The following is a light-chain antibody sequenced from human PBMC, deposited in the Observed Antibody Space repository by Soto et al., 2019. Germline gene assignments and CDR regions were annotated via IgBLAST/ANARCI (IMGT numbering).Light chain of an antibody. V-gene: IGKV3-11*01. CDR2: DST. Sequence: IVLTQSPATLSLSPGERATLSCRASLSIASHLAWYQQRPGQPPRLLIYDSTNRVAGIPDTFSGSGSGTDFTLTISSLEPEDFAVYYCQQRGSWPITFGPGTKVDL. J-gene: IGKJ3*01. CDR3: QQRGSWPIT. CDR1: LSIASH.